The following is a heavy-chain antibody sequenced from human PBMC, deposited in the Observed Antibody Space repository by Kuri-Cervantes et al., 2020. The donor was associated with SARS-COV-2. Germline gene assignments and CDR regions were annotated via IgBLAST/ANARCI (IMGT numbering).Heavy chain of an antibody. CDR2: ISSSSNYI. D-gene: IGHD6-19*01. Sequence: GESLKISCAASGFTFSSYSMNWVRQAPGKGLEWVSSISSSSNYIYYADSVKGRFTISRDNAKNSLYLQMNSLRAEDTAVYYCAKGIAVAGTGGFNYWGQGTLVTVSS. J-gene: IGHJ4*02. V-gene: IGHV3-21*01. CDR3: AKGIAVAGTGGFNY. CDR1: GFTFSSYS.